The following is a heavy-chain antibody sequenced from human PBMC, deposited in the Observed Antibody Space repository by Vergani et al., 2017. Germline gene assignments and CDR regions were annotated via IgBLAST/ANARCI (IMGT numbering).Heavy chain of an antibody. CDR3: ARAEERFLEPPPYYMDV. J-gene: IGHJ6*03. Sequence: QVQLVQSGAEVKKPGSSVKVSCKASGGTFSSYAISWVRQAPGQGLEWMGGIIPIFGTANYAQKFQGRVTITAEESTSTAYMELSSLRSEDTAVYYCARAEERFLEPPPYYMDVWGKGTTVTVSS. D-gene: IGHD3-3*01. CDR1: GGTFSSYA. V-gene: IGHV1-69*01. CDR2: IIPIFGTA.